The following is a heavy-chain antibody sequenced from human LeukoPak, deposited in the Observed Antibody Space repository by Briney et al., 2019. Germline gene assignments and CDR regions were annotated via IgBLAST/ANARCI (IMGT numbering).Heavy chain of an antibody. Sequence: SVKVSCKASGGTFSSYAISWVRQAPGQGLEWMGRIIPILGIANYAQKFQGRVTITADKSTSTAYMELSSLRSEDTAVYYCARGGSGSSRDYFDYWGQGTLVTVSS. D-gene: IGHD1-26*01. CDR3: ARGGSGSSRDYFDY. J-gene: IGHJ4*02. V-gene: IGHV1-69*04. CDR2: IIPILGIA. CDR1: GGTFSSYA.